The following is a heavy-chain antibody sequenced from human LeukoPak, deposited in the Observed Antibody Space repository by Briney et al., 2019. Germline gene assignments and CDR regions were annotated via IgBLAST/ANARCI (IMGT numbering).Heavy chain of an antibody. CDR1: GYTFTGYY. D-gene: IGHD6-13*01. CDR2: INPNSGGT. J-gene: IGHJ4*02. CDR3: ARQGPGSAADY. Sequence: ASVKVSCKASGYTFTGYYMHWVRQAPGQGLEWMGWINPNSGGTNCAQKFQGRVTMTRNTSISTAYMELSSLRSEDTAVYYCARQGPGSAADYWGQGTLVTVSS. V-gene: IGHV1-2*02.